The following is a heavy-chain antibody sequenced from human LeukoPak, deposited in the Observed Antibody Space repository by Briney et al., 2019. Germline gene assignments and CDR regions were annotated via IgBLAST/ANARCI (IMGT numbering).Heavy chain of an antibody. V-gene: IGHV3-53*01. Sequence: GGSLRLSCAASGFTVSSYYMSWVRQAPGKGLEWVSVIYIGGRTYYADSVTGRFIISRDNSKNTLYLQMNSLRAEDTAVYYCARCLGGDYVADTYWYLDLWGRGTLVTVSS. CDR3: ARCLGGDYVADTYWYLDL. J-gene: IGHJ2*01. D-gene: IGHD4-17*01. CDR1: GFTVSSYY. CDR2: IYIGGRT.